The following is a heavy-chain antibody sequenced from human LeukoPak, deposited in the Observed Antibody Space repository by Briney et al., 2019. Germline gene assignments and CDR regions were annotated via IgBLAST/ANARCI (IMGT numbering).Heavy chain of an antibody. CDR1: GYTFTGYY. CDR3: ARDRIAAPGIDNLFHY. J-gene: IGHJ4*02. Sequence: ASVKVSCKASGYTFTGYYLHWVRQAPGQGPEWMGWINPNSGGTNYAQKFQGRVTMTRDTSISTAYMELSRLRSDDTAVYYCARDRIAAPGIDNLFHYWGQGTLVTVSS. V-gene: IGHV1-2*02. CDR2: INPNSGGT. D-gene: IGHD6-13*01.